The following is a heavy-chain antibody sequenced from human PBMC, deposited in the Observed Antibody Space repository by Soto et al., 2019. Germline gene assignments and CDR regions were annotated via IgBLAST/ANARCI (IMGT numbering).Heavy chain of an antibody. D-gene: IGHD6-25*01. CDR1: GFTFSLYG. J-gene: IGHJ5*02. Sequence: QVQLLESGGGVVQPGRSLKLSCTTSGFTFSLYGMHWVRQAPGKGLEWLAVISFDGKNRYYADYVKGRFTISRDNSKTTLFLQMSNLRADDTAVYFWAEGAQAAAVLDPWGQGALVTVAS. CDR3: AEGAQAAAVLDP. V-gene: IGHV3-30*18. CDR2: ISFDGKNR.